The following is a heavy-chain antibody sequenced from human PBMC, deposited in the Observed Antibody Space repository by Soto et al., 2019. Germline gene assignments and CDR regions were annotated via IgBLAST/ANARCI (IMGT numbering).Heavy chain of an antibody. CDR2: ISSSSSTI. V-gene: IGHV3-48*01. Sequence: GGSLRLSCAASGFTFSSYSMNWVRQAPGKGLEWVSYISSSSSTIYYADSVKGRFTISRDNAKNSLYLQMNSLRAEDTAVYYCARETENLAWGQGTLVTVPQ. J-gene: IGHJ5*02. CDR1: GFTFSSYS. CDR3: ARETENLA.